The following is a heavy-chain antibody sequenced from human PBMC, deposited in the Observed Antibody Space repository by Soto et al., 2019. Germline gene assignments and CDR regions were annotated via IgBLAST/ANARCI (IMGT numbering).Heavy chain of an antibody. D-gene: IGHD2-15*01. CDR3: ARARPDIVMVVGANPGYYGMDV. CDR2: ISGSGSHI. J-gene: IGHJ6*02. Sequence: PVGSLRLSCAASGFIFSGYYMTWICQAPGKGLEWVSYISGSGSHIYYADSVKGRFTISRDNAKNSLYLQLNSLRVEDTAVYYCARARPDIVMVVGANPGYYGMDVCGQRTTVTVSS. CDR1: GFIFSGYY. V-gene: IGHV3-11*01.